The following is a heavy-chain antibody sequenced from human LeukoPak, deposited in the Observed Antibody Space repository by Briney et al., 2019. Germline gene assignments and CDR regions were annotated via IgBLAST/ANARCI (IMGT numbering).Heavy chain of an antibody. D-gene: IGHD4-17*01. CDR1: GFTFSSYW. V-gene: IGHV3-74*01. Sequence: GGSLRLSCAASGFTFSSYWMHWVRQTPGKGLVWVSRIKGAGSDTLYADSVKGRFTISRDNSKNTLYLQTSSLGVDDTAVYYCARASTTVPNLLDYWGQGALVSVSS. J-gene: IGHJ4*02. CDR2: IKGAGSDT. CDR3: ARASTTVPNLLDY.